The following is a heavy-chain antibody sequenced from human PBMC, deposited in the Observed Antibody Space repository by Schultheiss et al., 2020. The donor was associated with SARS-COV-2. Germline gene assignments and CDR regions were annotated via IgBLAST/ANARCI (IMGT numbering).Heavy chain of an antibody. CDR1: GGSISSSSYY. Sequence: SQTLSLTCTVSGGSISSSSYYWGWIRQPPGKGLEWIGSIYYSGSTYYNPSLKSRVTISVDTSKKQFSLKLSSVTAADTAIYYCARGRGGYDVYYYYYYMDVWGKGTTVTVSS. CDR3: ARGRGGYDVYYYYYYMDV. J-gene: IGHJ6*03. CDR2: IYYSGST. D-gene: IGHD5-12*01. V-gene: IGHV4-39*07.